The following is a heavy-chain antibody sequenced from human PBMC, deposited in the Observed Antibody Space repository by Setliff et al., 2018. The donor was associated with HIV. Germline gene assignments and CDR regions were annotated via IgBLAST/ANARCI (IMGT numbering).Heavy chain of an antibody. J-gene: IGHJ6*03. D-gene: IGHD6-6*01. Sequence: NPSETLSLTCIVSGGPIRSYYWSWIRQPPGKGLEWIGYIYYSGSTNYNASLKSRVAMSVDMSKNQLSLKVTSVTAADTAVYYCGRFQAWQLVRGYYYYLDVWGRGATVTVSS. CDR2: IYYSGST. CDR3: GRFQAWQLVRGYYYYLDV. CDR1: GGPIRSYY. V-gene: IGHV4-59*01.